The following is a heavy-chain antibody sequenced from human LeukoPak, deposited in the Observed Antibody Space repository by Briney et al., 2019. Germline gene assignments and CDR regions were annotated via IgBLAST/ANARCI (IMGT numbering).Heavy chain of an antibody. CDR3: ARDRGVVDY. D-gene: IGHD3-10*01. V-gene: IGHV3-48*04. CDR1: GFTFSSYS. Sequence: GGSLRLSCAVSGFTFSSYSMNWVRRAPGKGLEWVSYISSSSSTIYYADSVKGRFTISRDNAMNSLYLQMNSLRAEDTAVYYCARDRGVVDYWGQGTLVTVSS. J-gene: IGHJ4*02. CDR2: ISSSSSTI.